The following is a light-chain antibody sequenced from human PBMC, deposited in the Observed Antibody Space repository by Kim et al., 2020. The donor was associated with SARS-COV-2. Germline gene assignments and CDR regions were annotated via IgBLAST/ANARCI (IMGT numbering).Light chain of an antibody. Sequence: QSALTQPASVSGSPGQSITISCTGTSSDVGSYNLVSWYQQYPGKAPKLMIYEVSKRPSGVSNRFSGSKSGNTASLTISGLQAEDEADYYCCSYARSSTFVFGTETKVTVL. CDR2: EVS. CDR3: CSYARSSTFV. V-gene: IGLV2-23*02. CDR1: SSDVGSYNL. J-gene: IGLJ1*01.